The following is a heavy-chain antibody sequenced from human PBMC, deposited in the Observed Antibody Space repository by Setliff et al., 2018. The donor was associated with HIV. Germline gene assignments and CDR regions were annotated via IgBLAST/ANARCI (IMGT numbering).Heavy chain of an antibody. D-gene: IGHD5-12*01. J-gene: IGHJ4*02. CDR1: GGSVSDTSYY. CDR2: VYYSGGT. Sequence: SQTLSLTCTVSGGSVSDTSYYWGWIRQPPGKGLEWLANVYYSGGTYYNPSLNSRVTISVDTSRNQFSLKLTSVTAADTALYFCARLGDSGYDFRGYFDYWGQGKLVTVS. CDR3: ARLGDSGYDFRGYFDY. V-gene: IGHV4-39*01.